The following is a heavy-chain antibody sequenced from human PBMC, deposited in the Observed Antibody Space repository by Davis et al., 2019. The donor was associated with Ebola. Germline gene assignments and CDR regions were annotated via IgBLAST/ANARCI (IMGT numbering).Heavy chain of an antibody. D-gene: IGHD3-22*01. CDR1: GFTVSDKY. Sequence: GGSLRLSCAASGFTVSDKYMSWVRQAPGKGLEWVSLISWDGRSSAYTDSVRGRFSISRDNSRKFLYLQMNGLRAEDTALYYCTAYDSTFRNYWGQGTLVTVSS. J-gene: IGHJ4*02. CDR3: TAYDSTFRNY. CDR2: ISWDGRSS. V-gene: IGHV3-43D*03.